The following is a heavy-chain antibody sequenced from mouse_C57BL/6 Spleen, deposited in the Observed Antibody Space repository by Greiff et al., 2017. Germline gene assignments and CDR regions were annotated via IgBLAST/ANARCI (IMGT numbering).Heavy chain of an antibody. J-gene: IGHJ4*01. CDR2: FDPSDSYT. Sequence: QVQLQQPGAELVMPGASVKLSCKASGYTFTSYWMHWVKQRPGQGLEWIGEFDPSDSYTNYNQKFKGKSTLTVDKSSSTAYMQLSSLTSEDAAVYYCARSITTVGDYAMDYWGQGTSVTVSS. CDR3: ARSITTVGDYAMDY. V-gene: IGHV1-69*01. CDR1: GYTFTSYW. D-gene: IGHD1-1*01.